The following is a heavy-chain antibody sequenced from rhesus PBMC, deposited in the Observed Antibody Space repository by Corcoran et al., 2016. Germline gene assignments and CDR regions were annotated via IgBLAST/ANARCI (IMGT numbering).Heavy chain of an antibody. Sequence: QVQLQESGPGLVKPSETLSLTCTVSGGSISDPYYWNWLRQPPGTGLEWIGGIYANIASSYYNHSLKSRVTISKDTSKNQFSLDLYSVTAADTAVYFCARLDYGNNYYYFDYGGQGVLVTVSS. CDR3: ARLDYGNNYYYFDY. CDR2: IYANIASS. V-gene: IGHV4-143*01. D-gene: IGHD4-29*01. CDR1: GGSISDPYY. J-gene: IGHJ4*01.